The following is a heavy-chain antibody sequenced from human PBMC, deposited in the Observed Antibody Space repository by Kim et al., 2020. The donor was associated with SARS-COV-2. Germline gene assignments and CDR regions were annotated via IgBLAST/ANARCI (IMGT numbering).Heavy chain of an antibody. D-gene: IGHD4-4*01. CDR2: ISRESGVT. Sequence: ASVKVSCKASEYSFSGNFMHWIRQGPGQGFEWMGWISRESGVTKYARKFQGRVTMTRDTSIITAYMELSRLRPDDTAIYFCARGPGPDMTTNSFDFWGQGTLVSVSS. V-gene: IGHV1-2*02. CDR1: EYSFSGNF. CDR3: ARGPGPDMTTNSFDF. J-gene: IGHJ4*02.